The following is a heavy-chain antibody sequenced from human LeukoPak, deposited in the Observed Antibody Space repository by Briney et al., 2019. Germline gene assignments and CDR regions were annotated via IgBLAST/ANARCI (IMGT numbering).Heavy chain of an antibody. J-gene: IGHJ6*04. D-gene: IGHD3-10*02. CDR3: AELGITMIGGV. V-gene: IGHV3-23*01. Sequence: GGSLRLSCTASGFTLSSYEMTWIRQAPGKGLEWVSSIDYRGDTTYYADTVKGRFTISRDNATNSLYLQMNSLRAEDTAVYYCAELGITMIGGVWGKGTTVTISS. CDR2: IDYRGDTT. CDR1: GFTLSSYE.